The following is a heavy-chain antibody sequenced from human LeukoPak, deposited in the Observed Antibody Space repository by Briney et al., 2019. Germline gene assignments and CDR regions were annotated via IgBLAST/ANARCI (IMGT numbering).Heavy chain of an antibody. CDR3: ARENSGWLYFDC. D-gene: IGHD6-19*01. J-gene: IGHJ4*02. Sequence: PSETLSLTCTVSCASMRNYYRSWIRQPPGKGLEWIGYVSYSGSTNYNPSLKSRVTISIDASKNQFSLKLDSVDAADTGVYYCARENSGWLYFDCWGQGTLVAASS. CDR2: VSYSGST. CDR1: CASMRNYY. V-gene: IGHV4-59*12.